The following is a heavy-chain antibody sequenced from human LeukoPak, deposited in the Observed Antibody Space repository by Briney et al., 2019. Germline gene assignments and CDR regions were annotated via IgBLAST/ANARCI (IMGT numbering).Heavy chain of an antibody. CDR1: GFMFDDYG. Sequence: GGSLRLSCAASGFMFDDYGMSWVRQAPGKGLEWVSGINWNGGRTGYADSVKGRFTTSRDNAKNTLYLQMNSLRAEDTAVYYCARVYCGGDCYSGGFDYWGQGTLVTVSS. D-gene: IGHD2-21*02. CDR3: ARVYCGGDCYSGGFDY. V-gene: IGHV3-20*04. CDR2: INWNGGRT. J-gene: IGHJ4*02.